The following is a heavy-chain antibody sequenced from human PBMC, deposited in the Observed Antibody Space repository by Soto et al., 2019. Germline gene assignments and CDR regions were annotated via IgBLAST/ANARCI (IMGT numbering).Heavy chain of an antibody. V-gene: IGHV1-18*04. CDR1: GYTFTSYG. J-gene: IGHJ4*02. Sequence: GASVKVSCKASGYTFTSYGSSWVRQAPGQGLEWMGWISAYNGNTNYAQKLQGRVTMTTDTSTSTAYMELRSLRSDDTAVYYCARGLITIFGVVIPRFDYWGQGTLVTVSA. CDR3: ARGLITIFGVVIPRFDY. CDR2: ISAYNGNT. D-gene: IGHD3-3*01.